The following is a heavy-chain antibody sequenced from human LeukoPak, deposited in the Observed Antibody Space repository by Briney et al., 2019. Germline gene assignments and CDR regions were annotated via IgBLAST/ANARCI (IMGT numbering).Heavy chain of an antibody. CDR3: ARGLAVAGREVEFDY. CDR1: GYTFTSYG. J-gene: IGHJ4*02. D-gene: IGHD6-19*01. Sequence: ASVKVSCKASGYTFTSYGISWVRQAPGQGLEWMGWISAYNGNTNYAQKLQGRVTMTTDTSTSTAYMELRSLRSEDMAVYYCARGLAVAGREVEFDYWGQGTLVTVSS. V-gene: IGHV1-18*03. CDR2: ISAYNGNT.